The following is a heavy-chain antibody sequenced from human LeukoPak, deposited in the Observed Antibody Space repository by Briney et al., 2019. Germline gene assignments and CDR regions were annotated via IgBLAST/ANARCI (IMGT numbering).Heavy chain of an antibody. CDR2: ISSGGSDE. J-gene: IGHJ4*02. D-gene: IGHD3-22*01. V-gene: IGHV3-30*18. Sequence: PGGSLRLSCAASGLTFNTYGMHWVRQTPGKGLEWVAVISSGGSDEHYAESVKGRFAISRDNSQNTLYLQMNSLRVEDTAVYYCAKGGRYYFDSSATGYYIDFWGQGTLVTVPS. CDR1: GLTFNTYG. CDR3: AKGGRYYFDSSATGYYIDF.